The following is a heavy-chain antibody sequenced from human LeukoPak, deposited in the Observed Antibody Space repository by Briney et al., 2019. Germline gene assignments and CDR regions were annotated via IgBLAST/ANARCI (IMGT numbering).Heavy chain of an antibody. V-gene: IGHV4-39*01. Sequence: SETLSLTCTVSGGSIDSSGSYWGWIRQPPGKGLEWIGCVYYGGDAYYNPSLKSRVSISADLSKNQFSLSLISVTAADTALYYCARLFSRGWPYYYGLGAWGQGTTVTVSS. J-gene: IGHJ6*02. D-gene: IGHD6-19*01. CDR2: VYYGGDA. CDR1: GGSIDSSGSY. CDR3: ARLFSRGWPYYYGLGA.